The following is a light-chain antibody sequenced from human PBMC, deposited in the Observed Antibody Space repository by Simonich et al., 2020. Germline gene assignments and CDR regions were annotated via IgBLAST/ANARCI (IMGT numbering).Light chain of an antibody. CDR3: YSTDSSGNHRV. CDR1: ELPKKY. V-gene: IGLV3-10*01. J-gene: IGLJ3*02. Sequence: SYELTQPPSVSVSPGQTARITCSGDELPKKYAYWYQHKSGQAPVLVIYEDSKRPSGIPERFSGSSTGTMATLTISGAQVEDEADYYCYSTDSSGNHRVFGGGTKLTVL. CDR2: EDS.